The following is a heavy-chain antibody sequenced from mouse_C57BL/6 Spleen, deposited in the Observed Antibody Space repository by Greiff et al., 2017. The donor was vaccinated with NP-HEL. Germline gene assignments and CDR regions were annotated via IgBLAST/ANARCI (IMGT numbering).Heavy chain of an antibody. D-gene: IGHD2-4*01. CDR3: ASIYYDYGWFAY. CDR2: ISDGGSYT. CDR1: GFTFSSYA. J-gene: IGHJ3*01. Sequence: EVQVVESGGGLVKPGGSLKLSCAASGFTFSSYAMSWVRQTPEKRLEWVATISDGGSYTYYPDNVKGRFTISRDNAKNNLYLQMSHLKSEDTAMYYCASIYYDYGWFAYWGQGTLVTVSA. V-gene: IGHV5-4*01.